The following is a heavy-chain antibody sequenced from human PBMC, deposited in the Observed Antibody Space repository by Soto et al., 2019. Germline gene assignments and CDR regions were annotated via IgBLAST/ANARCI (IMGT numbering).Heavy chain of an antibody. CDR2: VHYTGNT. V-gene: IGHV4-39*07. CDR3: ARVRACGGRCYREDY. Sequence: SQTLSLTCTVSHGSITRSTFYWGWIRQPPGKGLEWIGSVHYTGNTYYNPSLKSRVTVSVDTSKNQFSLKLSSVTAADTAVYYCARVRACGGRCYREDYWGQGILVTVSS. CDR1: HGSITRSTFY. D-gene: IGHD2-15*01. J-gene: IGHJ4*02.